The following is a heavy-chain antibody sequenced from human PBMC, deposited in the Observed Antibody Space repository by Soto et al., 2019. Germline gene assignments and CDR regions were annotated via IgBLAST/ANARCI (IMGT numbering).Heavy chain of an antibody. CDR2: ISYDGSNK. Sequence: QVQLVESGGGVVQPGRSLRLSCAAFGFTFSSYGMHWVRQAPGKGLEWVAVISYDGSNKYYADSVKGRFTISRDNSKNTLYLQMNSLRAEDTAVYYCAKDRRGSYKGDYWGQGTLVTVSS. CDR1: GFTFSSYG. V-gene: IGHV3-30*18. CDR3: AKDRRGSYKGDY. J-gene: IGHJ4*02. D-gene: IGHD3-10*01.